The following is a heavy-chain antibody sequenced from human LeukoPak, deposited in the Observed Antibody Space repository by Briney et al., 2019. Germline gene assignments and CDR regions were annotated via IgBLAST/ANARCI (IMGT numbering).Heavy chain of an antibody. CDR3: ARDSPIAAAGTRGWYYYGMDV. CDR1: GLTFSDYY. J-gene: IGHJ6*02. V-gene: IGHV3-11*01. D-gene: IGHD6-13*01. Sequence: PGGSLRLSCAVSGLTFSDYYMSWTRQAPGKGPELVSYISPSGSSIFYVDSVKGRFTISRDNAKNSLYLQMNSLRAEDTAVYYCARDSPIAAAGTRGWYYYGMDVWGQGTTVTVSS. CDR2: ISPSGSSI.